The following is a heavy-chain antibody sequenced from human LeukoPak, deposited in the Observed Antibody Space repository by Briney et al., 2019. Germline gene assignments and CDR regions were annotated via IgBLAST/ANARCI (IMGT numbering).Heavy chain of an antibody. D-gene: IGHD1-20*01. V-gene: IGHV3-48*02. J-gene: IGHJ4*02. CDR2: ISSSSSSI. Sequence: GGSLRLSCAASGFTFSSYSMNWVRQAPGKGLEWVSYISSSSSSIYYADSVKGRFTISRDNAKNSLYLQMNSLRDEDTAVYYCAREPGITGTGFFDYWGQGTLVTVSS. CDR1: GFTFSSYS. CDR3: AREPGITGTGFFDY.